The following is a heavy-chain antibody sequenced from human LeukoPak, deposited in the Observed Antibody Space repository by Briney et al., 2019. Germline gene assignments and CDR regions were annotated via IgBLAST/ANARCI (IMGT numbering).Heavy chain of an antibody. V-gene: IGHV3-48*04. CDR1: GFTFSSYS. CDR2: ISSGSSTI. D-gene: IGHD3-22*01. Sequence: GGSLRLSCAASGFTFSSYSMNWVRQAPGKGLEWVSYISSGSSTIYYADSVKGRFTISRDNAKNSLYLQMNSLRAEDTAVYYCARIRITMTEGMDVWGQGTTVTVSS. J-gene: IGHJ6*02. CDR3: ARIRITMTEGMDV.